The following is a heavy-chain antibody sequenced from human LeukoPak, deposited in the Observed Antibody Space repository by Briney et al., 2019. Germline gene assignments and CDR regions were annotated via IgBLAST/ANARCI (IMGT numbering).Heavy chain of an antibody. J-gene: IGHJ4*02. CDR2: IIPILGIA. CDR1: GGTFSSYA. V-gene: IGHV1-69*04. D-gene: IGHD2-2*01. Sequence: VASVKVSCKASGGTFSSYAISGVRQAPGQGLEWMGRIIPILGIANYAQKFQGRVTITADKSTSTAYMELSSLRSEDTAVYYCASGLPVDYWGQGTLVTVSS. CDR3: ASGLPVDY.